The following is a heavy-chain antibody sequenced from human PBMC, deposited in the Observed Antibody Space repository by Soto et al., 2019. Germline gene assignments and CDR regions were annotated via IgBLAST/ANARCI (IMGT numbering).Heavy chain of an antibody. D-gene: IGHD5-18*01. CDR1: GFTFSSYA. J-gene: IGHJ4*02. CDR3: VKVYLGIQLMEGFDY. Sequence: PGGSLRLSCSASGFTFSSYAMHWVRQAPGKGLEYVSAISSNGGSTYYADSVKGRFTISRDNSKNTLYLQMSSLRAEDTAVYYCVKVYLGIQLMEGFDYWGQGTLVTVSS. CDR2: ISSNGGST. V-gene: IGHV3-64D*08.